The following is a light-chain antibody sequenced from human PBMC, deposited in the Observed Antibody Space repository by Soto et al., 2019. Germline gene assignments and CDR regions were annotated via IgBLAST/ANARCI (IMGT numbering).Light chain of an antibody. V-gene: IGLV2-11*01. CDR3: CSYAGTYTWV. Sequence: SALAQPRSVSGSPGQSVTFSCTGTRSDVGTYNYVSWYQQHPGKAPKVMIFDVSKRPSGVPDRFSGSKSGNTASLTISGLQADDEADYYCCSYAGTYTWVFGGGTQLTVL. J-gene: IGLJ3*02. CDR1: RSDVGTYNY. CDR2: DVS.